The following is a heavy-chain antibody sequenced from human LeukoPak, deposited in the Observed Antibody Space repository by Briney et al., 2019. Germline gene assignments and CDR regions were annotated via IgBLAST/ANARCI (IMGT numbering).Heavy chain of an antibody. CDR3: ARGYSYGRSFGY. J-gene: IGHJ4*02. D-gene: IGHD5-18*01. CDR2: IYHSGST. Sequence: PSETLSLTCAVSGGSISSGGYSWSWTRQPPGKGLEWIGYIYHSGSTYYNPSLKSRVTISVDRSTNQFSLKLSSVTAADTAVYYCARGYSYGRSFGYWGQGTLVTVSS. V-gene: IGHV4-30-2*01. CDR1: GGSISSGGYS.